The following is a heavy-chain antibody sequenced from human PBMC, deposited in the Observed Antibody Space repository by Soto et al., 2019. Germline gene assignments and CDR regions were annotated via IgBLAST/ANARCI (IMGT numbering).Heavy chain of an antibody. J-gene: IGHJ6*02. CDR3: ATTRAGKSYYYGMDI. CDR1: NDTFNSYG. Sequence: ASVKVSCKASNDTFNSYGITWVRQAPGQGLEWMGWSSVYNDKANYARKFQGRVTMTTDTSTTTAYMELRSLRSDDTAVYYCATTRAGKSYYYGMDISGQRTTLAVSS. CDR2: SSVYNDKA. D-gene: IGHD3-10*01. V-gene: IGHV1-18*01.